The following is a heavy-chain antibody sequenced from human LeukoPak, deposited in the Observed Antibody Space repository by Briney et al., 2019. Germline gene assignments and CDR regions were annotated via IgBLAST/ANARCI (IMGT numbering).Heavy chain of an antibody. CDR2: ISGSSSTI. CDR3: TRDPMTTNYGMDV. CDR1: GLPFSSYS. V-gene: IGHV3-48*02. D-gene: IGHD4-17*01. Sequence: GGSLRLSCAASGLPFSSYSMNWVRQAPGKGLEWVSYISGSSSTIYYADSVKGRFSISRDNGKNSLYLQMNGLRDEDTAVYYCTRDPMTTNYGMDVWGQGTTVTLSS. J-gene: IGHJ6*02.